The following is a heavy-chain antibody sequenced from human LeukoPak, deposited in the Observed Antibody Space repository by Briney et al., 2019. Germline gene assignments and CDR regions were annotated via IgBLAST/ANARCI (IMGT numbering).Heavy chain of an antibody. CDR1: GFTVSSNY. Sequence: PGGSLRLSCAASGFTVSSNYMSRVRQAPGKGLEWVSVIYSGGSTYYADSVKGRFTISRDNSKNTLYLQMNSLRAEDTAVYYCAREWRTVDAFDIWGQGTMVTVSS. CDR2: IYSGGST. D-gene: IGHD3-3*01. J-gene: IGHJ3*02. CDR3: AREWRTVDAFDI. V-gene: IGHV3-53*01.